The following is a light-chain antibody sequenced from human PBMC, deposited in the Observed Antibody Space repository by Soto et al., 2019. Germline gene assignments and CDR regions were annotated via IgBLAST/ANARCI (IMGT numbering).Light chain of an antibody. J-gene: IGKJ1*01. CDR3: RQYNNWPPWT. Sequence: ILMTQSPATLSVSPGERATLSCRASQSISNNLAWYQQKPGQAPRLLIYDASTRATGIPARFSGSGSGMELTLTISGLQAEDFSVYYCRQYNNWPPWTFGQGTKVEIK. CDR2: DAS. CDR1: QSISNN. V-gene: IGKV3-15*01.